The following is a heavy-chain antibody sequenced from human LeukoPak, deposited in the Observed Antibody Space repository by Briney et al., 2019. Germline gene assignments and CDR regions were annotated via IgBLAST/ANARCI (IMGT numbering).Heavy chain of an antibody. Sequence: GGSLRLSCAASGFTFSSYSMNWVRQAPGKGLEWVSYISSSSSTIYYADSVKGRFTISRDNSKNTLYLQMNSLRAEDTAVYYCAKDRIIAVAAPFDYWGQGTLVTVSS. J-gene: IGHJ4*02. CDR3: AKDRIIAVAAPFDY. CDR2: ISSSSSTI. CDR1: GFTFSSYS. D-gene: IGHD6-19*01. V-gene: IGHV3-48*01.